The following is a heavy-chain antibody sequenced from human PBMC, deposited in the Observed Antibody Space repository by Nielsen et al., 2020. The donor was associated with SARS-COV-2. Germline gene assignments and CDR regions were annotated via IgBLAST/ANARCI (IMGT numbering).Heavy chain of an antibody. CDR2: INSDGSNT. V-gene: IGHV3-74*01. J-gene: IGHJ6*02. D-gene: IGHD6-19*01. CDR3: ATDYRITVAARRYIMDV. CDR1: GFTFSSYW. Sequence: GESLKISCAASGFTFSSYWMHWVRQAPGKGLVWASRINSDGSNTNYADSVKGRFTISRDNSKNTLYLQMNSLRAEDTAVYYCATDYRITVAARRYIMDVWGQGTTVTVSS.